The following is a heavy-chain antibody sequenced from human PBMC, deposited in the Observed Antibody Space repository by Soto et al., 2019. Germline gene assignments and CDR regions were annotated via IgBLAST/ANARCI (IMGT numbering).Heavy chain of an antibody. J-gene: IGHJ2*01. CDR3: ARAQAIYGVRDWYFGV. D-gene: IGHD4-17*01. CDR1: GFTFNTYD. V-gene: IGHV3-30*03. Sequence: GGSLRLSCAASGFTFNTYDMHWVRQAPGKGLEWVAMISFDSRDQYYADSFKGRFTISRDNSENTVYLQMNSLRVDDTGVFFCARAQAIYGVRDWYFGVWGRSTLVTVSS. CDR2: ISFDSRDQ.